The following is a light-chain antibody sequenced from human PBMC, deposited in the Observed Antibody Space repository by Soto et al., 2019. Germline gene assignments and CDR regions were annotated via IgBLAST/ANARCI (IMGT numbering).Light chain of an antibody. CDR1: QNIGSW. J-gene: IGKJ2*01. V-gene: IGKV1-5*03. CDR2: RAS. CDR3: QHNNSYPYT. Sequence: DIHMTQSPSTLSASPGDRVVITCRASQNIGSWLAWYQQKPSQAPQLLIYRASFTETGVPPRFSGSGSGSAFTLTITSLEPYDFAIYFWQHNNSYPYTFGQGTKLEI.